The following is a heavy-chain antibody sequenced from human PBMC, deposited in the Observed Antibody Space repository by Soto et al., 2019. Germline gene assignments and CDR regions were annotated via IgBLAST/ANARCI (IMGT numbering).Heavy chain of an antibody. V-gene: IGHV3-21*01. CDR1: GFTFSSYS. Sequence: EVQLVESGGGLVKPGGSLRLSCAASGFTFSSYSMNWVRQAPGKGLEWVSSISSSSYIYYADSVKGRFTISRDNAKNSLYLQMNSLRAEDTAVYYCARDGITIFGVDDPDAFDIWGQGTMVTVSS. CDR2: ISSSSYI. CDR3: ARDGITIFGVDDPDAFDI. J-gene: IGHJ3*02. D-gene: IGHD3-3*01.